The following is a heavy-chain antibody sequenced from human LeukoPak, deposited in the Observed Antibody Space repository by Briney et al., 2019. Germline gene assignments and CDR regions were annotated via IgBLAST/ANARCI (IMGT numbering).Heavy chain of an antibody. CDR2: IYYSGST. V-gene: IGHV4-39*01. CDR1: GGSISSSSYY. Sequence: SETLSLTCTVSGGSISSSSYYWGWIRQPPGKGREWIGSIYYSGSTYYNPSLKSRVTISVDTSKNQFSLKLSSVTAADTAVYYCARIAEGLDYYYYYMDVWGKGTTVTISS. D-gene: IGHD2-21*01. CDR3: ARIAEGLDYYYYYMDV. J-gene: IGHJ6*03.